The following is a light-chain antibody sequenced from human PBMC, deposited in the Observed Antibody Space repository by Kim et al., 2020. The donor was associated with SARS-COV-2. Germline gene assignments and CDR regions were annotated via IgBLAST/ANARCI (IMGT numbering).Light chain of an antibody. J-gene: IGLJ3*02. V-gene: IGLV3-9*01. CDR2: RDR. CDR1: SIGAKS. Sequence: SYELTQPLSESVALGQTARITCGGSSIGAKSVHWYQQKPGQAPVLVIYRDRNRPSGIPERFSGSHSGNTATLTISRAQAGDGADYYCHAWDSNTAVFGGG. CDR3: HAWDSNTAV.